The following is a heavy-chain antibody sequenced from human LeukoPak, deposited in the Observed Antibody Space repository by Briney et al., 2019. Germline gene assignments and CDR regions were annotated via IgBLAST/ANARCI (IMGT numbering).Heavy chain of an antibody. CDR2: INSDGRST. V-gene: IGHV3-74*01. CDR1: GFTFNSYW. Sequence: GGSLRLSCAASGFTFNSYWMHWVRQAPGKGLVWVSGINSDGRSTTYADSVKGRFTISRDNAKNTVHLQMNSLRAEDTAVYYCAKHYYYNMDVWGQGTTVTVSS. CDR3: AKHYYYNMDV. J-gene: IGHJ6*02.